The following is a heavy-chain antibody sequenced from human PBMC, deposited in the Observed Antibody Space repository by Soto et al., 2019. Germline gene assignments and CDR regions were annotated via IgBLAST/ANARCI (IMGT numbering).Heavy chain of an antibody. CDR3: ARLGGQWELDY. D-gene: IGHD1-26*01. CDR1: GGSISTNY. Sequence: SETLSLTCAVSGGSISTNYWTWIRQPPGKGLEWIGYIYSSGSTKYNPSLKSRVTISIDTSKNQFSLKLSSVTAADTAIYYCARLGGQWELDYWGQGTLVTVSS. J-gene: IGHJ4*02. V-gene: IGHV4-59*01. CDR2: IYSSGST.